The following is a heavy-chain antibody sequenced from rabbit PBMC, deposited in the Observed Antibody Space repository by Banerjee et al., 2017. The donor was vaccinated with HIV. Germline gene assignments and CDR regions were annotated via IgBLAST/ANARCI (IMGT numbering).Heavy chain of an antibody. J-gene: IGHJ4*01. D-gene: IGHD4-1*01. Sequence: QEQLKETGGGLVQPGGSLTLSCTASGFDFSSYYMSWVRQAPGKGLEWIACINISSGNTVYASWANGRFTISKTSSTTVTLQMTSLTAADTATYFCARDLAGVIGWNFDLWGQGTLVTVS. CDR3: ARDLAGVIGWNFDL. V-gene: IGHV1S45*01. CDR1: GFDFSSYYM. CDR2: INISSGNT.